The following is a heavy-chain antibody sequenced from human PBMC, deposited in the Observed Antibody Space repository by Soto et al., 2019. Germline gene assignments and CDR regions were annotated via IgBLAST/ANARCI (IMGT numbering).Heavy chain of an antibody. D-gene: IGHD1-26*01. J-gene: IGHJ4*02. V-gene: IGHV3-33*01. Sequence: GGSLRLSCAASGFTFSNFGMHWVRQAPGKGLEWVAFIWYDGSEKYNADSVQGRFTISRDNSKNTLYLQMNNLRAEDTAIYYCARSRETFDYWGQGTLVTVSS. CDR2: IWYDGSEK. CDR1: GFTFSNFG. CDR3: ARSRETFDY.